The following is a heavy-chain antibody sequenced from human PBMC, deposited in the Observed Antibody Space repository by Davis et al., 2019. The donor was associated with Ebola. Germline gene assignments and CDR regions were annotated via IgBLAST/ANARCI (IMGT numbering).Heavy chain of an antibody. J-gene: IGHJ4*02. V-gene: IGHV3-21*01. CDR2: ISYSGGHI. D-gene: IGHD6-19*01. Sequence: GESLKISCAASGFTFSSYTMTWVRQAPGKGLEWISSISYSGGHIYYADSMEGRFTISRDNAKNSVFLDMNNLRVGDTAVYYCAREISVAYFDYWGQGTLVTVSS. CDR3: AREISVAYFDY. CDR1: GFTFSSYT.